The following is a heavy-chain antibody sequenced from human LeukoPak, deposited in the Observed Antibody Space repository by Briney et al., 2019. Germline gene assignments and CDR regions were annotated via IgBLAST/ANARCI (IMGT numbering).Heavy chain of an antibody. Sequence: GSLRLSCAASGFTFSDYAMSWVRQAPGKGLEWVSAISGSGGSTYYADSVKGRFTISRDNSKNTLYLQMNSLRAEDTAVYYCAKTLSGARWYFDYWGQGTLVTVS. CDR3: AKTLSGARWYFDY. CDR1: GFTFSDYA. CDR2: ISGSGGST. D-gene: IGHD3-10*01. J-gene: IGHJ4*02. V-gene: IGHV3-23*01.